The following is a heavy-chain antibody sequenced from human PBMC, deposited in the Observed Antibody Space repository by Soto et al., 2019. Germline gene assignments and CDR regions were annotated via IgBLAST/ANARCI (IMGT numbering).Heavy chain of an antibody. D-gene: IGHD3-22*01. Sequence: ASVKVCSKASGYTFTSYGLSWVRQALGQGLEWMGWISAYNGNTNYAQKLQGRVTMTTDTSTSTAYMELRSLRSDDTAVYYCARDRDSSGYDAFDIWGQGTMVTVSS. J-gene: IGHJ3*02. CDR3: ARDRDSSGYDAFDI. V-gene: IGHV1-18*01. CDR1: GYTFTSYG. CDR2: ISAYNGNT.